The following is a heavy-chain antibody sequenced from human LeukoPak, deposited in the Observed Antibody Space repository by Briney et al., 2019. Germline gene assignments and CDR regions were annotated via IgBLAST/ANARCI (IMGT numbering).Heavy chain of an antibody. CDR3: ARDLLPYSSSWYPPYYFDY. Sequence: SETLSLTCAVYGESFSGYYWSWIRQSPGKGLEWIGEISHLGSTNYNPSLKSRVTISMDTSKNQFSLNLSSVTAADTAVYYCARDLLPYSSSWYPPYYFDYWGQGTLVTVSS. CDR2: ISHLGST. D-gene: IGHD6-13*01. J-gene: IGHJ4*02. CDR1: GESFSGYY. V-gene: IGHV4-34*01.